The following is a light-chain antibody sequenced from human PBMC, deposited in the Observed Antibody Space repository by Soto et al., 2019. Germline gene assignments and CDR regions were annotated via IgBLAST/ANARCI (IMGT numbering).Light chain of an antibody. J-gene: IGLJ1*01. V-gene: IGLV2-14*03. CDR2: DVI. Sequence: QSALTQPASVSGSPGQSITISCTGTSSDIGGYNYVSWYQHHPGKAPQLIIFDVINRPSGVSNRFSGSKSGNTASLTIFGLQAEDEADYYCFSYTSTTIVVFGSGTKLTVL. CDR3: FSYTSTTIVV. CDR1: SSDIGGYNY.